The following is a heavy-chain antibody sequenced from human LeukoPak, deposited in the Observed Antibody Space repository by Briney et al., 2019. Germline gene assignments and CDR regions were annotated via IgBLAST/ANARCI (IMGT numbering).Heavy chain of an antibody. CDR2: ISSSSSYT. D-gene: IGHD2-15*01. CDR3: ARVRYCSGGSCYPGAFDY. V-gene: IGHV3-11*05. CDR1: GFTFSDYY. Sequence: PGGSLRLSCAASGFTFSDYYMSWIRQAPGKGLEWVSYISSSSSYTNYADSVKGRFTISRDNAKNSLYLQMNSLRAEDTAVYYCARVRYCSGGSCYPGAFDYWGQGTLVTVSS. J-gene: IGHJ4*02.